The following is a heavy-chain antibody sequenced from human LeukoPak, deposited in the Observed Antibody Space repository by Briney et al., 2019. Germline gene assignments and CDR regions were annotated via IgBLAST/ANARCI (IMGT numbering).Heavy chain of an antibody. CDR2: IIPILGTA. D-gene: IGHD6-13*01. V-gene: IGHV1-69*05. J-gene: IGHJ4*02. CDR3: ATVYSSSWYYFDY. Sequence: SVKVSCKASGGTFSSYAISWVRQAPGQGLEWMGRIIPILGTANYAQKFQGRVTITTDESTSTAYMELSSLRSEDTAVYYCATVYSSSWYYFDYWGQGTLVTVSS. CDR1: GGTFSSYA.